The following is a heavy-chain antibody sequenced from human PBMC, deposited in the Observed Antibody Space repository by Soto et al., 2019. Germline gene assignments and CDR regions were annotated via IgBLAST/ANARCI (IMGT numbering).Heavy chain of an antibody. CDR3: VKDLVRNYYGAVYYGMDV. CDR1: GFTFSGSA. D-gene: IGHD1-26*01. CDR2: IRSKANSYAT. J-gene: IGHJ6*02. V-gene: IGHV3-73*02. Sequence: EVQLVESGGGLVQPGGSLKLSCAASGFTFSGSAMHWVRQASGKGLEWVGRIRSKANSYATAYAASVKGRFTISRDDSENTLFLQMNSLRAEDTAVYYFVKDLVRNYYGAVYYGMDVWGQGTPVTVSS.